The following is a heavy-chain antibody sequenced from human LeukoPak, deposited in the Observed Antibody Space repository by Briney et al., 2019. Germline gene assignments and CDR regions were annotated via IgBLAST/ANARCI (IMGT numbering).Heavy chain of an antibody. D-gene: IGHD3-10*01. CDR1: GGSISSYY. J-gene: IGHJ4*02. V-gene: IGHV4-4*07. CDR2: IYSSGST. Sequence: PSETLSLTCTVSGGSISSYYWSWIRQPAGKGLEWIGRIYSSGSTNYNPSVERRVTMSVDTSNNQISLKVTSVTAADTAVYYCARVHGSGIFPLDYWGQGTLVTVSS. CDR3: ARVHGSGIFPLDY.